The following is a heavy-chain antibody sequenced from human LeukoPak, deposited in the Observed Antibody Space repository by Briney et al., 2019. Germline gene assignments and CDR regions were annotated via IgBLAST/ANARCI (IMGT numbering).Heavy chain of an antibody. J-gene: IGHJ6*02. D-gene: IGHD3-22*01. CDR2: INPSGGST. CDR3: ARDYYYDSSPGGMDV. V-gene: IGHV1-46*01. CDR1: GYTFTSYY. Sequence: ASVKVSCKASGYTFTSYYMHWVRQAPGQGLEWMGIINPSGGSTSYAQKLQGRVTMTRDTSTSTVYMELSSLRSEDTAVYYCARDYYYDSSPGGMDVWGQGTTVTVSS.